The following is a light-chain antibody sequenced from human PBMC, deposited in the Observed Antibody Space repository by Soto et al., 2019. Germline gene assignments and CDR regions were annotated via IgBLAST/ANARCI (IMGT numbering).Light chain of an antibody. CDR3: QQRSSGVT. J-gene: IGKJ4*01. Sequence: EIVLTQSPATLSLSPGERATLSCRASQSVSSYLAWYQQKPGQAPRLLIYDSSNRATGIPGRFSGSGSGTDFTLTISSLEPEDFAVYYCQQRSSGVTFGGGTKVDIK. CDR1: QSVSSY. CDR2: DSS. V-gene: IGKV3-11*01.